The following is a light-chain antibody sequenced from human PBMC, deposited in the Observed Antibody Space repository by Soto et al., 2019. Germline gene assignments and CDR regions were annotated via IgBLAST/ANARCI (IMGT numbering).Light chain of an antibody. V-gene: IGLV7-43*01. J-gene: IGLJ3*02. Sequence: QTVVTQEPSLTVSPGGTVTLTWASSTGAVTSGYYPNWFQQKPGQASRALIYSANNKHSWTPPRFSGSLLGGKAALTLSGVQPEDEAEYYCLLSYGGAQVFGGGTQLTVL. CDR2: SAN. CDR3: LLSYGGAQV. CDR1: TGAVTSGYY.